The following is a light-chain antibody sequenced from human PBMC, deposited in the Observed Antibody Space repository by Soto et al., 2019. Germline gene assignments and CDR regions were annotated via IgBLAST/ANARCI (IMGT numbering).Light chain of an antibody. J-gene: IGLJ1*01. CDR1: ASNIGAGYD. Sequence: QCVLTQPPSGSVAPGRSLTISCTGGASNIGAGYDVHWYQQLPGTAPNLLIYGNSNRPSGVPDRFSGSKSVTSASLAITGLQAEDAGDYYCQSNDSSLSGYVFGTGTKVTGL. CDR2: GNS. V-gene: IGLV1-40*01. CDR3: QSNDSSLSGYV.